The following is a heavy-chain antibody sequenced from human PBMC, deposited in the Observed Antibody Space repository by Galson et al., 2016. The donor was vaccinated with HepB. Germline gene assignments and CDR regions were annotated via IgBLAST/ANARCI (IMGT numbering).Heavy chain of an antibody. V-gene: IGHV3-23*01. J-gene: IGHJ6*02. CDR3: VKRPYSYGWHYGMDV. CDR2: ITSGGTT. Sequence: SLRLSCAASGFSFSSYDMSWVRQAPGKGLEWVSGITSGGTTYYADSVKGRFTISRDNSKNILYLQMKSLRDEDTAVYYCVKRPYSYGWHYGMDVWGQGTTVTVSS. D-gene: IGHD5-18*01. CDR1: GFSFSSYD.